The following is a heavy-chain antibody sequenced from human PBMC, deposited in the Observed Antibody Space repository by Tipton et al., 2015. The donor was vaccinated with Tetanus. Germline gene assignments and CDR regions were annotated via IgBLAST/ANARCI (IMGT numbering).Heavy chain of an antibody. Sequence: TLSLTCAVYGGSFSGYYWSWIRQPPGKGLEWIGEINHSGSTNYNPSLKSRVTISVDTSKNQFSLKLSSVTAADMAVYYCARGPITMVRGGAFAPWGQGTLVTVSS. CDR2: INHSGST. J-gene: IGHJ5*02. V-gene: IGHV4-34*01. CDR3: ARGPITMVRGGAFAP. D-gene: IGHD3-10*01. CDR1: GGSFSGYY.